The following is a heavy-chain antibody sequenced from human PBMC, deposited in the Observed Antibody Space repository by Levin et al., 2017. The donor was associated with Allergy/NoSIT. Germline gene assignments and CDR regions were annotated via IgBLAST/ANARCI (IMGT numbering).Heavy chain of an antibody. D-gene: IGHD3-22*01. J-gene: IGHJ4*02. CDR2: FIPIFGTA. V-gene: IGHV1-69*13. CDR3: ASGYYDSSGSAGVRDY. Sequence: PGASVKVSCKASGGTFSSYAISWVRQAPGQGLEWMGGFIPIFGTANYAQKFQGRVTITADESTSTAYMELSSLRSEDTAVYYCASGYYDSSGSAGVRDYWGQGTLVTVSS. CDR1: GGTFSSYA.